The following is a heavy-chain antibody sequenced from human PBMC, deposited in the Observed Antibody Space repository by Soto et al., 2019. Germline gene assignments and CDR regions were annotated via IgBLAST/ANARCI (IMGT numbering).Heavy chain of an antibody. CDR1: GFIFNEYG. CDR3: ARWGCSGTNCNLNQRSYDL. V-gene: IGHV3-33*03. D-gene: IGHD2-15*01. CDR2: IWYDGSNK. Sequence: QLVESGGGVVQPGMSLRLSCAASGFIFNEYGMHWVRQAPGKGLEWVAVIWYDGSNKYYADSVKGRFTISRDNSKNTMSLQMNHLRAEDTAVYYCARWGCSGTNCNLNQRSYDLWGQGTLVTVSS. J-gene: IGHJ4*02.